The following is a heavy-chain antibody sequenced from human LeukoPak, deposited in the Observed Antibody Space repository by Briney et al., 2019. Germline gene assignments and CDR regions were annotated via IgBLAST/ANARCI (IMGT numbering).Heavy chain of an antibody. J-gene: IGHJ6*02. V-gene: IGHV1-69*13. Sequence: GASVKVSCKASGGTFSSYAISWVRQAPGQGLEWMGGIIPIFGTANYAQKFQGRVTITADESTSTAYMELSSLRSEDTAVYYCAREVVVVAATQDYYYYYGMDVWGQGTTVTVSS. D-gene: IGHD2-15*01. CDR1: GGTFSSYA. CDR3: AREVVVVAATQDYYYYYGMDV. CDR2: IIPIFGTA.